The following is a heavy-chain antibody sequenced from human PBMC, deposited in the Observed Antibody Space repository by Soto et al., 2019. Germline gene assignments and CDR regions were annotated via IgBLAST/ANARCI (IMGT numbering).Heavy chain of an antibody. CDR2: ISAYNGNT. J-gene: IGHJ5*02. V-gene: IGHV1-18*04. D-gene: IGHD4-17*01. CDR3: ARAGAVTTMTRNWFDP. Sequence: ASVKVSCKASGYTFTSYGISWLRQSPGQGLEWMGWISAYNGNTNYAQKLQGRVTMTTDTSTSTAYMELRSLRSGDTAVYYCARAGAVTTMTRNWFDPWGQGTLVTVSS. CDR1: GYTFTSYG.